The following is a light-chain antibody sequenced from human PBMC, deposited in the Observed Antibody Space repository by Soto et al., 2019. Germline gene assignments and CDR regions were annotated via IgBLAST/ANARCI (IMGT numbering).Light chain of an antibody. CDR1: SSDVGGYNY. CDR2: DVS. CDR3: SSYTSSSTLGV. V-gene: IGLV2-14*01. Sequence: QSALTQPASVSGSPGQSITISCTGTSSDVGGYNYVSWYQQHPGKAPKLMIYDVSNRPSGVSNRVSGSKSGNTASRTISGLQAEDEADYYCSSYTSSSTLGVFGTGTKLTVL. J-gene: IGLJ1*01.